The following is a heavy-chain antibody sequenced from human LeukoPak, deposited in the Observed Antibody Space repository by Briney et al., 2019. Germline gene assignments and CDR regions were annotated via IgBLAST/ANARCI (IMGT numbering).Heavy chain of an antibody. D-gene: IGHD3-16*02. CDR2: ISSSSSTI. Sequence: GGSLRLSCAASGFTFSSYSMNWVRQAPGKGLEWVSYISSSSSTIYYADSVKGRFTISRDNAKNSLYLQMNSLRAEDTAVYCCAILIADYDYVWGSYHPDYWGQGTLVTVSS. V-gene: IGHV3-48*01. CDR3: AILIADYDYVWGSYHPDY. CDR1: GFTFSSYS. J-gene: IGHJ4*02.